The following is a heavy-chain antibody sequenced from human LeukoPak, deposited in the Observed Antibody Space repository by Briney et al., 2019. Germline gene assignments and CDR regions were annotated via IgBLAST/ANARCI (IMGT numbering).Heavy chain of an antibody. Sequence: SETLSLTCTVSGGSISSGDYYWSWIRQPPGKGLEWIGYIYYSGSTYYNPSLKSRVTISVDTSKNQFSLKLSSVTAADTAVYYCARVGLSKPTSXSPYFXYWXQGTLVXXXX. D-gene: IGHD3-10*01. CDR1: GGSISSGDYY. V-gene: IGHV4-30-4*08. CDR2: IYYSGST. CDR3: ARVGLSKPTSXSPYFXY. J-gene: IGHJ4*02.